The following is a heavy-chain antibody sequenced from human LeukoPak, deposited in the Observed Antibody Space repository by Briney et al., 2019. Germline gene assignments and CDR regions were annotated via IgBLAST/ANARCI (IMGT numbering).Heavy chain of an antibody. D-gene: IGHD3/OR15-3a*01. CDR2: IYYSGNT. CDR3: ARQTGSGLFILP. CDR1: GVSISSSNSS. J-gene: IGHJ4*02. V-gene: IGHV4-39*01. Sequence: SETLSLTCTVSGVSISSSNSSWGWIRQPPGKGLEWIGSIYYSGNTYYNASLKSQVSISIDTSNNPFSLRPTSVTAAETAVYYCARQTGSGLFILPGGQGTLVTVSS.